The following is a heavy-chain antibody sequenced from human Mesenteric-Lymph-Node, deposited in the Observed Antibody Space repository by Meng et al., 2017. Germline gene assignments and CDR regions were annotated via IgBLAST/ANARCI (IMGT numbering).Heavy chain of an antibody. Sequence: QVQLVQAGAEVKKPGSSVKVSCKASGGTFSSYAISWVRQAPGQGLEWMGWISVGDGNTKYSQNFQGRVTITRDTSASTASMKLSSLRSEDTAVYYCVRWYFDYWGQGTLVTVSS. CDR3: VRWYFDY. D-gene: IGHD6-13*01. CDR1: GGTFSSYA. CDR2: ISVGDGNT. V-gene: IGHV1-3*01. J-gene: IGHJ4*02.